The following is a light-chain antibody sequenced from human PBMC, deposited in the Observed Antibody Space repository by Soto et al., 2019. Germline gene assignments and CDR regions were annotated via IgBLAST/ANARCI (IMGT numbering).Light chain of an antibody. J-gene: IGLJ1*01. CDR3: QTWDAGILV. CDR1: SGHNNYA. V-gene: IGLV4-69*01. CDR2: LNSDGSH. Sequence: QLVLTQSPSASASLGASVKLTCTLSSGHNNYAIAWHQQQPEKGPRHLMRLNSDGSHNKGDGIPDRFSGSSSGAERYLIISSLHSEDEADYYCQTWDAGILVFGTGTKVTVL.